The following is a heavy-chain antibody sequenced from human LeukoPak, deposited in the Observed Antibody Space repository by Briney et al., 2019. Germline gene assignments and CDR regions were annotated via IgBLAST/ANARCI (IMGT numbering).Heavy chain of an antibody. CDR2: IYPGDSES. J-gene: IGHJ5*02. CDR3: GSQYYGDWLDP. Sequence: GESLKISCKASGYSFSNYWIGWVRQMPGKGLEWMGIIYPGDSESRYSPSFQGQVTISVDKSISTAYLQWSSLKASDTAMYYCGSQYYGDWLDPWGQGTLVTVSS. CDR1: GYSFSNYW. D-gene: IGHD3-16*01. V-gene: IGHV5-51*01.